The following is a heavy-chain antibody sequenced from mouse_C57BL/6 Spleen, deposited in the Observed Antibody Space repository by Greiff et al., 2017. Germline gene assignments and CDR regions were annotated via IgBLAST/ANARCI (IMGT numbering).Heavy chain of an antibody. CDR3: SRYPYYYGSSWFAY. D-gene: IGHD1-1*01. Sequence: QVQLQQSGAELVRPGASVKLSCKASGYTFTDYYINWVKQRPGQGLEWIARIYPGSGNTYYNEKFKGKATLTAETSSSTAYMQLSSLTSEDSAVYFSSRYPYYYGSSWFAYWGQGTLVTVSA. CDR1: GYTFTDYY. J-gene: IGHJ3*01. CDR2: IYPGSGNT. V-gene: IGHV1-76*01.